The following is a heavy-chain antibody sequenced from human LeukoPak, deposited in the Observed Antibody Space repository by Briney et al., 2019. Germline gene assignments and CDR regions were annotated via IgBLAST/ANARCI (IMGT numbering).Heavy chain of an antibody. Sequence: GGSLSLSCAASGFTLSTYAMSWVRPAPVKGLEWVSTISDYGDGTYYADSVKGRFTTSRDNSNNTLYLQMNSLRADDTAVYYCAKARGSSGISRVYDAFDLWGQGAMVTVSS. D-gene: IGHD3-22*01. CDR1: GFTLSTYA. CDR2: ISDYGDGT. J-gene: IGHJ3*01. V-gene: IGHV3-23*01. CDR3: AKARGSSGISRVYDAFDL.